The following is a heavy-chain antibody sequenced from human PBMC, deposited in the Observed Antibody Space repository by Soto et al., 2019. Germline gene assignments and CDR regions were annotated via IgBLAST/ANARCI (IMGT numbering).Heavy chain of an antibody. CDR2: ISGSGGST. D-gene: IGHD5-18*01. Sequence: PSETLSLTCAVYGGSFSGYYWSWVRQAPGKGLEWVSAISGSGGSTYYADSVKGRFTISRDNSKNTLYLQMNSLRADDTAVYYCAKVMVKNWFDPWGQGTLVTVSS. J-gene: IGHJ5*02. CDR3: AKVMVKNWFDP. CDR1: GGSFSGYY. V-gene: IGHV3-23*01.